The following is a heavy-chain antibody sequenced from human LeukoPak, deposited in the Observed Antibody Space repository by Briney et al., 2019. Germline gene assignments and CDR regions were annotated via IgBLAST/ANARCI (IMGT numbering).Heavy chain of an antibody. D-gene: IGHD3-3*01. CDR2: IIPIFGTA. J-gene: IGHJ4*02. V-gene: IGHV1-69*13. CDR3: ARDLYSTIFGVVINY. Sequence: ASVKVSCKASGGTFSSYAISWVRQAPGQGLEWMGGIIPIFGTANYAQKFQGRVTITADESTSTAYMELSSLRSEDTAVYYCARDLYSTIFGVVINYWGQGTLVTVSP. CDR1: GGTFSSYA.